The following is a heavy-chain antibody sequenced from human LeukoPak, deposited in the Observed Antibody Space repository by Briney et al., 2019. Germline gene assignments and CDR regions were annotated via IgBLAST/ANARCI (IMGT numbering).Heavy chain of an antibody. D-gene: IGHD3-10*01. V-gene: IGHV3-30*02. CDR3: AKVKVRGVRSLGVLNGSYYYYMDV. CDR2: IRYDGSNK. CDR1: GFTFSSYG. Sequence: GGSLRLSCAASGFTFSSYGMHWVRQAPGKGLEWVAFIRYDGSNKYYADSVKGRFTISRDNSKNTLYLQMNSLRAEDTAVYYCAKVKVRGVRSLGVLNGSYYYYMDVWGKGTTVTISS. J-gene: IGHJ6*03.